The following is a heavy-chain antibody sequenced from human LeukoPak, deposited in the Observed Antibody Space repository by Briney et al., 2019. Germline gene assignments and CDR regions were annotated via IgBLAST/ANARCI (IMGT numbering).Heavy chain of an antibody. V-gene: IGHV3-21*01. CDR1: GFTFSSYS. Sequence: GGSLRLSCTASGFTFSSYSMNWVRQAPGKGLEWVSSISSSSSYIYYADSVKGRFTISRDNAKNSLYLQMNSLRAEDTAVYYCARDRVAVAGAGNYYYYGMDVWGQGTTVTVSS. CDR2: ISSSSSYI. J-gene: IGHJ6*02. CDR3: ARDRVAVAGAGNYYYYGMDV. D-gene: IGHD6-19*01.